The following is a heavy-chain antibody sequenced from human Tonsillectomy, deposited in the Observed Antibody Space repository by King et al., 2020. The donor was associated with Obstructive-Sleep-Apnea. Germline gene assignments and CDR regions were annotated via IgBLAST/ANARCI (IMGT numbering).Heavy chain of an antibody. Sequence: VQLVESGGGLVQPGGSLRLSCAASGFTFSSYAMNWVRQAPGKGLEWVSVITTGGGTYYADSVKGRFTISRDNSKNTLYLQMNSLRAEDTAEYYCAKVSRDGGIVEVPTAKEYYYYYYDLDVWGQGTTVTVSS. D-gene: IGHD2-2*01. CDR2: ITTGGGT. V-gene: IGHV3-23*04. CDR3: AKVSRDGGIVEVPTAKEYYYYYYDLDV. CDR1: GFTFSSYA. J-gene: IGHJ6*02.